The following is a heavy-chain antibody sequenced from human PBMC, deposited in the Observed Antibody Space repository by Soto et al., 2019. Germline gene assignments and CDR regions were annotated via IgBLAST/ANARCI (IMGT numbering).Heavy chain of an antibody. CDR1: GGSISSYY. Sequence: PSETLSLTCTVSGGSISSYYWSWIWQPPGKGLEWIGYIYYSGSTNYNPSLKSRVTISVDTSKNQFSLKLSSVTAADTAVYYCAKVSGSYYYGMDVWGQGTTVTVSS. CDR3: AKVSGSYYYGMDV. D-gene: IGHD1-26*01. V-gene: IGHV4-59*08. CDR2: IYYSGST. J-gene: IGHJ6*02.